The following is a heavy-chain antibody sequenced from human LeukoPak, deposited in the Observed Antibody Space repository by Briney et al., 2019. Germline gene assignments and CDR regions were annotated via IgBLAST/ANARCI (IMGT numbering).Heavy chain of an antibody. J-gene: IGHJ4*02. CDR1: GFTFSDYY. V-gene: IGHV3-11*06. Sequence: GGSLRLSCAASGFTFSDYYMSWIRQAPGKGLEWVSYISSSRSYTNYADSVKGRFTISRDNAKNSLYLQMNSLRAEDTAVYYCARDGIDYYDSSGYHNDYWGQGTLVTVSS. D-gene: IGHD3-22*01. CDR3: ARDGIDYYDSSGYHNDY. CDR2: ISSSRSYT.